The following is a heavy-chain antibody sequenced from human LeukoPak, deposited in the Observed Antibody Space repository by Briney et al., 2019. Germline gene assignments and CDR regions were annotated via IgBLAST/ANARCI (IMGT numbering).Heavy chain of an antibody. V-gene: IGHV1-69*05. J-gene: IGHJ4*02. D-gene: IGHD3-22*01. CDR1: GGTFSSYA. CDR3: ARGSGYYYYFDY. CDR2: IIPIFGTA. Sequence: GSSVKVSCKASGGTFSSYAISWVRQVPGQGLEWMGRIIPIFGTANYAQKFQGRVTITTDESTSTAYMELSSLRSEDTAVYYCARGSGYYYYFDYWGQGTLVTVSS.